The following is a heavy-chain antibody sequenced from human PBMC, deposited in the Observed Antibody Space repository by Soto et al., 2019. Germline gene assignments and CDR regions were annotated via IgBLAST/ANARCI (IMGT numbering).Heavy chain of an antibody. J-gene: IGHJ4*02. Sequence: SETLSLTCTVSGGSISTADYYWSWIRQHPGAGLEWIGYIFYTGSTYYTPSLKSRVAISVDPSKNQFSLRLSSVTAADTAVYYCASVRRPYNLEGIVGAAADYWGQGALVTVS. D-gene: IGHD1-26*01. CDR3: ASVRRPYNLEGIVGAAADY. CDR2: IFYTGST. V-gene: IGHV4-31*03. CDR1: GGSISTADYY.